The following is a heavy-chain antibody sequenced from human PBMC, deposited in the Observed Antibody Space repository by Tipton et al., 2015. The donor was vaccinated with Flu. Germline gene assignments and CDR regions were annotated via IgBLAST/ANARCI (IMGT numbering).Heavy chain of an antibody. CDR3: ARGGYSGKYYGMDV. V-gene: IGHV3-33*01. Sequence: SLRLSCAASGFTFSSYGMHWVRQAPGKGLEWMVVIWYDGNNKNYADSVKGRFTVSRDNTKNTLYLQMNSLRAEDTAVYYCARGGYSGKYYGMDVWGQGTTFTVSS. CDR1: GFTFSSYG. J-gene: IGHJ6*02. D-gene: IGHD1-26*01. CDR2: IWYDGNNK.